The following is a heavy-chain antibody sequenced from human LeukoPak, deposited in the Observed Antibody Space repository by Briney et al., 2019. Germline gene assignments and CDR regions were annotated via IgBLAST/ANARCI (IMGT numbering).Heavy chain of an antibody. J-gene: IGHJ4*02. Sequence: SETLPLTCAVYGGSFSGYYWSWIRQPPGKGLEWIGEINHSGSTNYNPSLKSRVTISVDTSKNQFSLKLSSVTAADTAVYYCARGGDKYSSSSGSNYWGQGTLVTVSS. D-gene: IGHD6-6*01. V-gene: IGHV4-34*01. CDR1: GGSFSGYY. CDR3: ARGGDKYSSSSGSNY. CDR2: INHSGST.